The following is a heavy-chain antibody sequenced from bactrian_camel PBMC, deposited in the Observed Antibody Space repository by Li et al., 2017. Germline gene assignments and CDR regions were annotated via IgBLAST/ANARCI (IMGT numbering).Heavy chain of an antibody. CDR1: GFAAC. CDR2: LISGGTP. Sequence: HVQLVESGGGLVQPGGSLRLSCAASGFAACMGWFRQAPGKEREGVALLISGGTPTYADSVKGRLTISRDNAKNTVYLQMNSLKSEDTALYYCGTDTEVSSGFGSWGQGTQVTVS. D-gene: IGHD2*01. CDR3: GTDTEVSSGFGS. V-gene: IGHV3S53*01. J-gene: IGHJ6*01.